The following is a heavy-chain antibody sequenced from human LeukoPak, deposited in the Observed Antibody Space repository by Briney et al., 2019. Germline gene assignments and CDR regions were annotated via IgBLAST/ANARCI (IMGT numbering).Heavy chain of an antibody. Sequence: GGSLRLSCAASGFTFSSYSMNWVRQAPGKGLEWVSSISSSSSDIYYADSVKGRFTVSRDNAKNSLYLQMNSLRAEDTAVYYCARDPLFCSGGSCYLAYFDYWGQGTLVTVSS. V-gene: IGHV3-21*01. CDR3: ARDPLFCSGGSCYLAYFDY. J-gene: IGHJ4*02. CDR1: GFTFSSYS. D-gene: IGHD2-15*01. CDR2: ISSSSSDI.